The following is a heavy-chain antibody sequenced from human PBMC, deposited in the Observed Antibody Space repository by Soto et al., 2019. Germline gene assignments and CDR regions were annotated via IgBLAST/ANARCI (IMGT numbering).Heavy chain of an antibody. CDR3: ARQYGYSSGWRFDY. D-gene: IGHD6-19*01. V-gene: IGHV4-30-4*01. Sequence: SETLSLTCSVSGGTINSGGYFWSWTRQPPGKGLEWIGSIFYTGSTYYSPSLKSRASMSMDTSKNLFSLRLRSLTAADTAMYYCARQYGYSSGWRFDYWGQGTLVTVSS. J-gene: IGHJ4*02. CDR1: GGTINSGGYF. CDR2: IFYTGST.